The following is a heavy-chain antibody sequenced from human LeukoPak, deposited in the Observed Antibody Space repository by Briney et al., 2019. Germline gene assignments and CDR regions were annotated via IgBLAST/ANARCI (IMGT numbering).Heavy chain of an antibody. J-gene: IGHJ6*02. CDR2: INWNVGST. V-gene: IGHV3-20*01. CDR1: GFTFDDYG. CDR3: ARARMRSGSYYRLDYYYGMDV. Sequence: GGSLRLSCAASGFTFDDYGMSWVRQAPGKGLEWVSGINWNVGSTGYADSVKGRFTISRDNAKNSLYLQMNSLRAEDTALYHCARARMRSGSYYRLDYYYGMDVWGQGTTVTVSS. D-gene: IGHD3-10*01.